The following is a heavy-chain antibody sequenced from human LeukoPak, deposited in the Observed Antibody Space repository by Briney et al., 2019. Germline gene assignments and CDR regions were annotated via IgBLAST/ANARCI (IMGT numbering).Heavy chain of an antibody. CDR3: VRRLDMIEFDP. J-gene: IGHJ5*02. CDR2: MNPHSGNT. Sequence: GASVKVSCKASGYTFTGYDINWVRPATGQGLEWVGWMNPHSGNTGYAQRFQGRVTMTRDTSMTTAYMELSRLTSEDTAVYYCVRRLDMIEFDPWGQGTLVTVSS. D-gene: IGHD3-9*01. CDR1: GYTFTGYD. V-gene: IGHV1-8*01.